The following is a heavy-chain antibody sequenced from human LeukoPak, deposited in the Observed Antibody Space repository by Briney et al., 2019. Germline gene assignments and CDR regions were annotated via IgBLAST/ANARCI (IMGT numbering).Heavy chain of an antibody. Sequence: SETLSLTCTVSGGSIGSQYWSWIRQPPGKGLQWIGSIYYTGRNSHNPSLRGRVTISVDTSKNQFSLKLSSVTAADTAVYYCARRYGDYFYWFDPWGQGTLVTVSS. CDR3: ARRYGDYFYWFDP. J-gene: IGHJ5*02. CDR1: GGSIGSQY. V-gene: IGHV4-59*11. CDR2: IYYTGRN. D-gene: IGHD4-17*01.